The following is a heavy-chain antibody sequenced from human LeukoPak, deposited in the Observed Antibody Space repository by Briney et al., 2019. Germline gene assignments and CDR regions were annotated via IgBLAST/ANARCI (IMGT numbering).Heavy chain of an antibody. D-gene: IGHD2-2*01. V-gene: IGHV3-7*01. J-gene: IGHJ4*02. Sequence: GVSLRLSCAASGFTFSSYWMSWVRQAPGKGLEWVANIRQDGSEKYYVDSVKGQFTTSRDNAKNSLYLQMTSLRAEDTAVYYCARENRSTSCCFDYWGQGTLVTVSS. CDR2: IRQDGSEK. CDR1: GFTFSSYW. CDR3: ARENRSTSCCFDY.